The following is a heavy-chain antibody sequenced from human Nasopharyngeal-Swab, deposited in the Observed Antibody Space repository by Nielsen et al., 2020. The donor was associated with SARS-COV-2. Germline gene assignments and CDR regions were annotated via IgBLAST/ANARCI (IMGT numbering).Heavy chain of an antibody. J-gene: IGHJ6*03. CDR3: ARTQYYDILTGYYYYYYYMDV. D-gene: IGHD3-9*01. V-gene: IGHV3-53*01. Sequence: PGKGLEWVSVIYSGGSTYYADSVKGRFTISRDNSKNTLYLQMNSLRAEDTAVYYCARTQYYDILTGYYYYYYYMDVWGKGTTVTVSS. CDR2: IYSGGST.